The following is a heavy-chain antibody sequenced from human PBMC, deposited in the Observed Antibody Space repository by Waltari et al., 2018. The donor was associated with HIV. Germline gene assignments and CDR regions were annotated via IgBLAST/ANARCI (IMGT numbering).Heavy chain of an antibody. D-gene: IGHD1-26*01. CDR2: IYYSGRT. J-gene: IGHJ4*02. CDR1: GGSISSYY. V-gene: IGHV4-59*01. Sequence: QVQLQESGPGLVKPSETLSLTCTVPGGSISSYYWSWIRQPPGKGLEWIGYIYYSGRTNYNPSLKSRVTISVDTSKNQFSLKLSSVTAADTAVYYCARTTYSGSYSLDYWGQGTLVTVSS. CDR3: ARTTYSGSYSLDY.